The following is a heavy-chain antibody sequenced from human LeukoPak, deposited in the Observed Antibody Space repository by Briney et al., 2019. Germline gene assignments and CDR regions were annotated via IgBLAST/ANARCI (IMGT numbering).Heavy chain of an antibody. V-gene: IGHV3-23*01. CDR2: ISGSGGST. D-gene: IGHD3-3*01. J-gene: IGHJ4*02. CDR1: GFTFSSYA. Sequence: GGSLRLSCAASGFTFSSYAMSWVRQAPGKGLEWVSAISGSGGSTYYTDSVKGRFTISRDNSKNTLYLQMNSLRAEDTAVYYCAKDFERRFLEWLLWGQGTLVTVSS. CDR3: AKDFERRFLEWLL.